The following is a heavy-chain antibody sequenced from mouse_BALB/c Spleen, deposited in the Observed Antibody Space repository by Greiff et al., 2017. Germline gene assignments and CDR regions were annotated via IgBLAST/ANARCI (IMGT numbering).Heavy chain of an antibody. CDR2: ISSGSSTI. V-gene: IGHV5-17*02. CDR3: ARWYGNYVRAMDY. CDR1: GFTFSSFG. J-gene: IGHJ4*01. Sequence: EVKLVESGGGLVQPGGSRKLSCAASGFTFSSFGMHWVRQAPEKGLEWVAYISSGSSTIYYADTVKGRFTISRDNPKNTLFLQMTSLRSEDTAMYYCARWYGNYVRAMDYWGQGTSVTVSS. D-gene: IGHD2-10*02.